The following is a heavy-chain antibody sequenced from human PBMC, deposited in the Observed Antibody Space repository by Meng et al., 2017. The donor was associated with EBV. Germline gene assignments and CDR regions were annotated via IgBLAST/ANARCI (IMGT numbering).Heavy chain of an antibody. Sequence: QGQLVQSGAEVKKPGASVKVSCKASGYTFTSHGISWVRQAPGQGLEWMGWISAYNGNTNYAQKLQGRVTMTTDTSTSTAYMELRSLRSDDTAVYYCARDGRLYDTPSPFDYWGQGTLVTVSS. CDR1: GYTFTSHG. CDR2: ISAYNGNT. CDR3: ARDGRLYDTPSPFDY. V-gene: IGHV1-18*01. D-gene: IGHD3-22*01. J-gene: IGHJ4*02.